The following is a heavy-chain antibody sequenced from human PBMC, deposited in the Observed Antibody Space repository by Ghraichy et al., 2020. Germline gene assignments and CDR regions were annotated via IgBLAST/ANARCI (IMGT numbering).Heavy chain of an antibody. CDR1: GFAFGNYE. Sequence: GGSLRLSCVVSGFAFGNYEMNWVRQAPGKGLEWISYISRSETTIYYADSVKGRFTVSRDDAKNSLYLFMNSLRAEDTAVYYCARGSDFLISYGTYARAMDVWGLGTTVTVSS. J-gene: IGHJ6*02. CDR2: ISRSETTI. CDR3: ARGSDFLISYGTYARAMDV. D-gene: IGHD3-3*01. V-gene: IGHV3-48*03.